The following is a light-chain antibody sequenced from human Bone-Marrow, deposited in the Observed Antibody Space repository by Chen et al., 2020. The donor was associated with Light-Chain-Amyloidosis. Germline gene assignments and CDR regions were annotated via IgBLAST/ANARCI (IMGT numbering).Light chain of an antibody. J-gene: IGLJ2*01. Sequence: SYELTQPPSVSVSPGQTDRIPGSVENLPTKYAYWYRQKPGQAPVLVIHRDTERPSGISERFSGSSSGTTATLTISGVQAEDEADYHCQSSDSSGTYEVIFGGGTKLTVL. V-gene: IGLV3-25*03. CDR1: NLPTKY. CDR3: QSSDSSGTYEVI. CDR2: RDT.